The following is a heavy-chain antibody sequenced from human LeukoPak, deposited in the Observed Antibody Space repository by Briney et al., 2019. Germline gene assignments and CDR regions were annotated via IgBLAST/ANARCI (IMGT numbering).Heavy chain of an antibody. CDR2: IWYDGSNK. V-gene: IGHV3-33*01. J-gene: IGHJ4*02. D-gene: IGHD3-22*01. CDR1: GFTFSSYG. Sequence: GRSLRLSCAASGFTFSSYGMHWVRQAPGKGLEWVAVIWYDGSNKYYAASVKGRFTISRDNSKNTLYLQMNSLRAEDTAVYYCARPLYDSSGYLDYWGQGTLVTVSS. CDR3: ARPLYDSSGYLDY.